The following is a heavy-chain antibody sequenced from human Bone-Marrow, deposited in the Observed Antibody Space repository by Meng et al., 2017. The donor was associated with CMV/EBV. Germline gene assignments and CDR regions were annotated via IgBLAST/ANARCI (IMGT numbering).Heavy chain of an antibody. D-gene: IGHD1-14*01. CDR1: GFTFSSYA. CDR2: IYRGGDST. V-gene: IGHV3-23*03. Sequence: GGSLRLSCADSGFTFSSYAMSWVRQAPGKGLEWVSIIYRGGDSTYYADSVKGRFTFSRDDSKDTLYLQMNSLRADDTAVYYCARGAPRKYYYYGMDVWGQGTTVTVSS. J-gene: IGHJ6*02. CDR3: ARGAPRKYYYYGMDV.